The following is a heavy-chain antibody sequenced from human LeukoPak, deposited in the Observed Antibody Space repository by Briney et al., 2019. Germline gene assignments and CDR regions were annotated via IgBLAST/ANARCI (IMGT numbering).Heavy chain of an antibody. Sequence: GESLKISCKGSGYSFTSYWIGWVRQMPGKGLEWMGIIYPGDSDTTYSPSFQGQVTFSADKSISTAYLQWSSLEASDTAMYYCARRDTYYDTTGSNWYFDLWGRGTLVTVSS. CDR3: ARRDTYYDTTGSNWYFDL. J-gene: IGHJ2*01. D-gene: IGHD3-22*01. CDR2: IYPGDSDT. CDR1: GYSFTSYW. V-gene: IGHV5-51*01.